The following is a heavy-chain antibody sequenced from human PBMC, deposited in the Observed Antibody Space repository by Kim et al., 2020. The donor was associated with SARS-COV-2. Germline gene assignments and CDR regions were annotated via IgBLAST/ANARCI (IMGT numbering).Heavy chain of an antibody. D-gene: IGHD3-9*01. V-gene: IGHV1-3*01. CDR3: ARGLDWLLEDNLDY. CDR1: GYTFSSYA. CDR2: INAGDGNT. Sequence: ASVKVSCKASGYTFSSYAMHWVRQAPGQRLEWMGWINAGDGNTKYSQKFQGRVTITRDTSASTAYMELSSLRSEDTAVYYCARGLDWLLEDNLDYWGQGTLVTVST. J-gene: IGHJ4*02.